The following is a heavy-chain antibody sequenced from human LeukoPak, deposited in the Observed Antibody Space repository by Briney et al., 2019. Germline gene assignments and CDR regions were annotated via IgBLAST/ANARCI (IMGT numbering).Heavy chain of an antibody. V-gene: IGHV3-23*01. J-gene: IGHJ4*02. CDR1: GFTFSSYA. CDR2: ISGSGGST. Sequence: GGSLRLSCAASGFTFSSYAMSWVRQAPGKGLEWVSAISGSGGSTYYADSVKGRFTISRDNSKNTLYLQMNSLRAGDTAVYYCAKEGVEYSSSSPPFDYWGQGTLVTVSS. CDR3: AKEGVEYSSSSPPFDY. D-gene: IGHD6-6*01.